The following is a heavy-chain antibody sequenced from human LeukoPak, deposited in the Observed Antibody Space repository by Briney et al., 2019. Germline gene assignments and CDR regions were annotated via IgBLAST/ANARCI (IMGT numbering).Heavy chain of an antibody. CDR3: ARHDITCYYDSRGYDAFDV. CDR2: IYPDDSDT. Sequence: GESLKISCKGSGYRFNAYWIAWVRQMPGKGLEWMGIIYPDDSDTRYSPSFQGQVTISADKSVRTAYLQWSSLKASDTAMYYCARHDITCYYDSRGYDAFDVWGQGTMVTVSS. D-gene: IGHD3-22*01. J-gene: IGHJ3*01. CDR1: GYRFNAYW. V-gene: IGHV5-51*01.